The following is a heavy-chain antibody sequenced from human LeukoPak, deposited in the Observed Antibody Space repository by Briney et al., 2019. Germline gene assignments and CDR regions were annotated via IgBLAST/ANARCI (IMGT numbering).Heavy chain of an antibody. CDR1: GFTFSSYG. J-gene: IGHJ6*03. CDR2: IRYDGSNK. D-gene: IGHD6-13*01. V-gene: IGHV3-30*02. CDR3: AKAPIGSSWSYYYYMDV. Sequence: GGSLRLSCAASGFTFSSYGMHWVRQAPGKGLEWVAFIRYDGSNKYYADSVKGQFTISRDNSKNTLYLQMNSLRAEDTAVYYCAKAPIGSSWSYYYYMDVWGKGTTVTISS.